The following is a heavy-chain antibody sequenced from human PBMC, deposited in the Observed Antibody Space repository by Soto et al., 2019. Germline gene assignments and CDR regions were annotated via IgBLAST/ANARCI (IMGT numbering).Heavy chain of an antibody. D-gene: IGHD3-22*01. CDR1: GFMFSNYA. CDR2: VSVSGGTT. CDR3: AKGLYYYDSSGYRLFDY. Sequence: GGSLRLSCAASGFMFSNYAMSWVRQAPGKGLELVSTVSVSGGTTYYADSLKGRFTISRDNSKKTVYLQMNRLRADDTAIYYCAKGLYYYDSSGYRLFDYWGQGTLVTVSS. J-gene: IGHJ4*02. V-gene: IGHV3-23*01.